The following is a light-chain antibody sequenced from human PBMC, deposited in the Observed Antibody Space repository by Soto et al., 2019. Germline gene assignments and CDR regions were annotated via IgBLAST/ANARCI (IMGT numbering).Light chain of an antibody. V-gene: IGLV2-14*01. Sequence: QSALTQPASVSGSPGQSITISCTGTSSDIGTYNYVSWYQQPPGKVPKLMIYEVSNRPSGVSNRFSGSKSGNTASLAISGLQAEDEADYYCSSYTTSSTQVFGGGT. CDR2: EVS. CDR3: SSYTTSSTQV. CDR1: SSDIGTYNY. J-gene: IGLJ3*02.